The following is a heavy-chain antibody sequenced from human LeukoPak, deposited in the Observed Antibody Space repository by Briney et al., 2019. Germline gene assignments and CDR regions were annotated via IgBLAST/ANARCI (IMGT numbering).Heavy chain of an antibody. CDR3: ARDLGYFSPVAPAAIFGDYYYYGMDV. D-gene: IGHD2-2*01. J-gene: IGHJ6*02. Sequence: GASVKVSCKASGYTFTGYYMHWVRQAPGQGLEWMGWINPNSGGTNYAQKFQGWVTMTRDTSISTAYMELSRLRSDDTAVYYCARDLGYFSPVAPAAIFGDYYYYGMDVWGQGTTVTVSS. V-gene: IGHV1-2*04. CDR1: GYTFTGYY. CDR2: INPNSGGT.